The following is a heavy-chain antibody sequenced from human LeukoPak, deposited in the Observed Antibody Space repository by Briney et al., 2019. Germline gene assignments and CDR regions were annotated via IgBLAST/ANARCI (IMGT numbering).Heavy chain of an antibody. CDR3: ASIAAAGTEDY. CDR2: ISYDGSNK. CDR1: GFTFSSYA. V-gene: IGHV3-30-3*01. Sequence: GRSLRLSCAASGFTFSSYAMHWVRQALGKGLEWVAVISYDGSNKYYADSVKGRFTISRDNSKNTLYLQMNSLRAGDTAVYYCASIAAAGTEDYWGQGTLVTVSS. J-gene: IGHJ4*02. D-gene: IGHD6-13*01.